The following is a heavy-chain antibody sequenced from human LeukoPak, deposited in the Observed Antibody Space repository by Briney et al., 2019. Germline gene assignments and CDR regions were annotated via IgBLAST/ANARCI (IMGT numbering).Heavy chain of an antibody. V-gene: IGHV1-46*01. Sequence: ASVKVSCKASGYIFTKYGITWVRQAPGQGLEWMGIINPSGGSTSYAQKFQGRVTMTRDMSTSTVYMELSSLRSEDTAVYYCARERGGDYGDSWYYFDYWGQGTLVTVSS. J-gene: IGHJ4*02. D-gene: IGHD4-17*01. CDR2: INPSGGST. CDR1: GYIFTKYG. CDR3: ARERGGDYGDSWYYFDY.